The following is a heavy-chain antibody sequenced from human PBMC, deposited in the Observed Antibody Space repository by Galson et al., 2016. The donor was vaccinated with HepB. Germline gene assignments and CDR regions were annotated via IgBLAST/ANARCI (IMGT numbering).Heavy chain of an antibody. D-gene: IGHD3-22*01. CDR1: GFTFRTHT. CDR2: ISDDGGNK. J-gene: IGHJ4*02. Sequence: SLRLSCAASGFTFRTHTMHWVRQAPGKGLEWVAVISDDGGNKFYSDSVKGRFTISRDNSKNTLDLQMNSLRVEDTALYFWTRQGYYESGDNFYYDLDSWGQGTLVTVSS. V-gene: IGHV3-30*04. CDR3: TRQGYYESGDNFYYDLDS.